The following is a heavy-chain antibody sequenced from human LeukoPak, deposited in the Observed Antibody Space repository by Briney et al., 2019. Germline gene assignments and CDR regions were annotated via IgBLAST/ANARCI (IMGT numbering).Heavy chain of an antibody. D-gene: IGHD3-22*01. J-gene: IGHJ4*02. CDR3: AKDYYDSSGYPDY. CDR1: RFTVSSNY. Sequence: GGSLRLSCAASRFTVSSNYMSWVRQAPGKGLEWVSGISWNSGSIGYADSVKGRFTISRDNAKNSLYLQMNSLRAEDTALYYCAKDYYDSSGYPDYWGQGTLVTVSS. V-gene: IGHV3-9*01. CDR2: ISWNSGSI.